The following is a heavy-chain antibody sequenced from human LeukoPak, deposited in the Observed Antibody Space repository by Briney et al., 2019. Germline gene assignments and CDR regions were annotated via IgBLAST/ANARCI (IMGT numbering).Heavy chain of an antibody. Sequence: AGGSLRLSCAASGFTVSSSEMSWVRQAPGKGLEWVATIKQDGSEKYYVDSVKGRFTLSRDNVKNSLSLQMNSLRAEDTAVYYCARDLVAGTIDYWGQGTLVTVSS. CDR2: IKQDGSEK. CDR3: ARDLVAGTIDY. J-gene: IGHJ4*02. CDR1: GFTVSSSE. D-gene: IGHD6-19*01. V-gene: IGHV3-7*01.